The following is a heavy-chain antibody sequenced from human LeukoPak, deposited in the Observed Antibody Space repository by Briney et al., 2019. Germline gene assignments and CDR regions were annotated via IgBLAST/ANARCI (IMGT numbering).Heavy chain of an antibody. Sequence: SETLSLTRAVYGGSFSGYYWSWIRQPPGKGLEWIGEINHSGSTNYNPSLKSRVTISVDTSKNQFSLKLSSVTAADTAVYYCARGLIAARPPLGYWGQGTLVTVSS. D-gene: IGHD6-6*01. V-gene: IGHV4-34*01. CDR3: ARGLIAARPPLGY. CDR1: GGSFSGYY. CDR2: INHSGST. J-gene: IGHJ4*02.